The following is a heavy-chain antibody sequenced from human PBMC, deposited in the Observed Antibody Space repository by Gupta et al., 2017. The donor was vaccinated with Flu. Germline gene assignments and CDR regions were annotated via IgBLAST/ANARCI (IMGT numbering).Heavy chain of an antibody. D-gene: IGHD3-22*01. CDR3: ATGPERTYYYDSSGYYYYGMDV. CDR2: VDPEDGET. Sequence: QVQLVQSGAEVKKPGASVTVSCKVSGYTLSELSMHWVRHAPGQGLEWMGGVDPEDGETIYAQKFQGRVTMTEDTSTDTAYMELSSLRSEDTAVYYCATGPERTYYYDSSGYYYYGMDVWGQGTTVTVAS. CDR1: GYTLSELS. J-gene: IGHJ6*02. V-gene: IGHV1-24*01.